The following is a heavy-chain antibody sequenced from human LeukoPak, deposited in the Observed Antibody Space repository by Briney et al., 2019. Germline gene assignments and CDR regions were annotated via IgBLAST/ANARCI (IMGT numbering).Heavy chain of an antibody. V-gene: IGHV3-30*04. Sequence: GGSLRLSCAASGFTFSSYAMHWVRQAPGKGLEWVAVISYDGSNKYYADSVKGRFTISRDNSKNTLYLQMNSLRAEDTAMYYCAKEGDTYGYGHGQNDYWGQGTLVTVSS. D-gene: IGHD5-18*01. J-gene: IGHJ4*02. CDR3: AKEGDTYGYGHGQNDY. CDR1: GFTFSSYA. CDR2: ISYDGSNK.